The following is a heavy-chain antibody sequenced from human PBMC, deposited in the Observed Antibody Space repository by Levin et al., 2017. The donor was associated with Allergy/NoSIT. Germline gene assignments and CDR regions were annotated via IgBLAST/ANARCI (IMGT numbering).Heavy chain of an antibody. CDR1: GFSFSYYY. D-gene: IGHD3-16*01. V-gene: IGHV3-11*05. Sequence: GGSLRLSCAASGFSFSYYYKNWIRQAPGKGLEWVSYISSSGSYTKYADSVTGRFTISRDNAKNSVFLQMNSLRAEDTAIYYCARDRGGEWIDFWGQGTLVTVSS. J-gene: IGHJ4*02. CDR3: ARDRGGEWIDF. CDR2: ISSSGSYT.